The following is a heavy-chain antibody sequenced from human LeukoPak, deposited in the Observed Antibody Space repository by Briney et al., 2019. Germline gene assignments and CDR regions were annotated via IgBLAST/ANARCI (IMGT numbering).Heavy chain of an antibody. CDR3: ARALHGNSWYSAY. D-gene: IGHD6-13*01. CDR1: GFSFCTYA. V-gene: IGHV3-30*14. Sequence: GGSLRLSCVACGFSFCTYAKLGVRPAPGRGLEWVALISVDGDDKIYADPVKGRFPTSRDNSKNTLYLQMDSLRDEDTAVYYCARALHGNSWYSAYWGQGTLVTVSS. CDR2: ISVDGDDK. J-gene: IGHJ4*02.